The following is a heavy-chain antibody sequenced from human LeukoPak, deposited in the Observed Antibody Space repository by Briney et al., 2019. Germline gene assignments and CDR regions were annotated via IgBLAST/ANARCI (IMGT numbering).Heavy chain of an antibody. CDR3: ARASHDYCDLRLDSFDF. J-gene: IGHJ4*02. V-gene: IGHV1-69*05. D-gene: IGHD4-17*01. CDR1: GGTFSSYA. CDR2: IIPIFGTA. Sequence: SGKVSCKASGGTFSSYAISWVRQAPGQGLEWMGGIIPIFGTANYAQKFQGRVTITTDESTSTAYMELSSLRSEATVFYYCARASHDYCDLRLDSFDFSGQGTLVTVSP.